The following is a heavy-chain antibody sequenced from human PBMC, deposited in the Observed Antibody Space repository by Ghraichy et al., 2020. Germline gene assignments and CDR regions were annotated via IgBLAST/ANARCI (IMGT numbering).Heavy chain of an antibody. J-gene: IGHJ3*02. CDR2: IN. D-gene: IGHD3-10*01. CDR1: GFIFGSHW. CDR3: SSGDTFDI. Sequence: GESLNISCAASGFIFGSHWMTWVRQAPGKGLEWVANINHSVKGRFTISRDNARNSLYLQMNNLSAEDTAVYYCSSGDTFDIWGRGTMVTVSS. V-gene: IGHV3-7*03.